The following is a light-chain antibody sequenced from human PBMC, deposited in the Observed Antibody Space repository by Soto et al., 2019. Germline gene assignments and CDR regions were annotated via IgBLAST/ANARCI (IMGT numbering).Light chain of an antibody. CDR3: SSYTSSSIDYV. V-gene: IGLV2-14*01. Sequence: QSALTQPASVSGSPGQSITISCTGTSSDVGGYNYVSWYQQHPGKAPKLMIYEVSNRTSGVSNRFSGSKSGNTASLTISGLQAEAEADYYCSSYTSSSIDYVFGTGTKLTVL. CDR2: EVS. J-gene: IGLJ1*01. CDR1: SSDVGGYNY.